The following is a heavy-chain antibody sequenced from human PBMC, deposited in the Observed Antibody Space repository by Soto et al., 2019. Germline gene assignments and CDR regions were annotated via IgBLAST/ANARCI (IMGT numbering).Heavy chain of an antibody. J-gene: IGHJ4*02. D-gene: IGHD2-21*02. CDR1: GYTFTGYY. V-gene: IGHV1-2*04. Sequence: QVQLVQSGAEVKKPGASVKVSCKASGYTFTGYYMHWVRQAPGQGLEWMGWINPNSGGTNYAQKFQGWITMTRDTSXITAYMELSRLRSDDTAVYYCARAHCGGDCYSGVDYWGPGTLVTVSS. CDR3: ARAHCGGDCYSGVDY. CDR2: INPNSGGT.